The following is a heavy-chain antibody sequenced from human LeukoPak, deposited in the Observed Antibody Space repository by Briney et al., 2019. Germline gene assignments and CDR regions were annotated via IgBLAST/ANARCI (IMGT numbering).Heavy chain of an antibody. Sequence: PGGSVRLSCAASGFTFSSYVMTWVRQAPGKGLEWVSSISASAAMTYYADSVKGRSTVSRDNSNNRLYLQMSGLTAADTAVYYCAKDRSIGTYYTFDHWGQGTLVTVSS. J-gene: IGHJ4*02. D-gene: IGHD1-26*01. V-gene: IGHV3-23*01. CDR1: GFTFSSYV. CDR3: AKDRSIGTYYTFDH. CDR2: ISASAAMT.